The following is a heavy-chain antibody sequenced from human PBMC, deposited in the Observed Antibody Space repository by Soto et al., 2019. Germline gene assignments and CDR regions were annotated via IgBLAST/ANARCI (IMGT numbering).Heavy chain of an antibody. CDR1: GFTFSSYS. V-gene: IGHV3-21*01. CDR3: ARDTDYYYGMDV. J-gene: IGHJ6*02. Sequence: GGSLRLSCAASGFTFSSYSMNWVRQAPGKGLEWVSSISSSSSYIYYADSVKGRFTISRDNAKNSLYLQMNSLRAEDTAVYYCARDTDYYYGMDVWGQGTTVTVSS. CDR2: ISSSSSYI. D-gene: IGHD4-17*01.